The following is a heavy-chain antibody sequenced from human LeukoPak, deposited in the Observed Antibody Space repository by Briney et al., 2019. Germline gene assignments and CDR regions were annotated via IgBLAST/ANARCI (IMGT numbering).Heavy chain of an antibody. Sequence: PSETLSLTCTVSGGSISSSNDFWGWIRQPPGKGLEWIGSIHYSGRTYYNLSLKSRVTKSVDTSKNQFSLKLTSVTAADTAVYYCARGLSGSYSTGYYYYYIDVWGKGTTVTVSS. CDR1: GGSISSSNDF. CDR2: IHYSGRT. CDR3: ARGLSGSYSTGYYYYYIDV. D-gene: IGHD1-26*01. V-gene: IGHV4-39*07. J-gene: IGHJ6*03.